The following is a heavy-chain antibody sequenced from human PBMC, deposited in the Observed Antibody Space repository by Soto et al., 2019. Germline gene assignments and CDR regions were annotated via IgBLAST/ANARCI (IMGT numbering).Heavy chain of an antibody. Sequence: GGSLRLSCAASGFTFSDYYMSWIRQAPGKGLEWVSYISSSSSYTNYADSVKGRFTISRDNSKNTLYLQMSSLRAEDTAVYYCAKIGLNIGCDYWGQGTLVTVSS. J-gene: IGHJ4*02. CDR3: AKIGLNIGCDY. D-gene: IGHD6-19*01. CDR1: GFTFSDYY. V-gene: IGHV3-11*03. CDR2: ISSSSSYT.